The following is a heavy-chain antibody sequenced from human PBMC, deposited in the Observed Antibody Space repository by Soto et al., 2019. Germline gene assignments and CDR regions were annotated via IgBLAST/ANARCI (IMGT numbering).Heavy chain of an antibody. CDR3: VKPPVITASYYYYDMDV. J-gene: IGHJ6*02. CDR1: GFTFSSYA. Sequence: PGGSLRLSCAASGFTFSSYAMSWVRQAPGKGLEWVSGISGSGISTYYTDSVKGRFTISRDNSKNTVFLQMNSLRDEDTAVYYCVKPPVITASYYYYDMDVWGQGITVTVS. D-gene: IGHD4-4*01. V-gene: IGHV3-23*01. CDR2: ISGSGIST.